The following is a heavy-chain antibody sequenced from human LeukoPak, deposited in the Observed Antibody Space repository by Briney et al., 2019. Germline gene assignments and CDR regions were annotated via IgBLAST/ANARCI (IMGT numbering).Heavy chain of an antibody. V-gene: IGHV4-4*07. J-gene: IGHJ4*02. CDR1: GGSISSYY. CDR2: IYTSGST. CDR3: ALDIGSRAGGYSII. D-gene: IGHD5-18*01. Sequence: KASETLSLTCTVSGGSISSYYWSWIRQPAGKGLEWIGRIYTSGSTNYNPSLKSRVTMSVDTSKNQFSLKLSSVTAADTAVYYCALDIGSRAGGYSIIWGQGTLVTVSS.